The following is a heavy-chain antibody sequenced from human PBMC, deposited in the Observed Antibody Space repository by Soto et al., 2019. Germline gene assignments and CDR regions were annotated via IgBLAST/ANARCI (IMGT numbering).Heavy chain of an antibody. Sequence: SETLSLTCTVSGGPINSPDYYWTWIRQSPGKGLEWIGYLYFNGGTHYNPSLRSPISMSLDTSKSHFSLKLSSVSAADTAVYYCARDGSGYDFWSGPYFFDYWGPGTLVTVSS. V-gene: IGHV4-30-4*02. CDR2: LYFNGGT. CDR1: GGPINSPDYY. CDR3: ARDGSGYDFWSGPYFFDY. D-gene: IGHD3-3*01. J-gene: IGHJ4*02.